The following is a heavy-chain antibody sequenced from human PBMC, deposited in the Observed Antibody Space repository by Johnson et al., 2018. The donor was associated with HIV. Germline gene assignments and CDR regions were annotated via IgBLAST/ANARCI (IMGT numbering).Heavy chain of an antibody. V-gene: IGHV3-11*04. Sequence: VHLVESGGGLVKPGGSLRLSCAASGFSFGDYYMSWIRQSPGKGLEWFAYISSSGETRYYADSVKGRFTLSRDNGKNSLFMQMNSLRVEDTAVYYGATCSDRVLLGRDAFDSLGQGTMVTVSS. D-gene: IGHD3-10*01. CDR3: ATCSDRVLLGRDAFDS. J-gene: IGHJ3*02. CDR1: GFSFGDYY. CDR2: ISSSGETR.